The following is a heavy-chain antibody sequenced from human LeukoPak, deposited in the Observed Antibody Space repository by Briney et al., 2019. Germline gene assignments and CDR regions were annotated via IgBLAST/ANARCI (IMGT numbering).Heavy chain of an antibody. J-gene: IGHJ6*03. V-gene: IGHV5-51*01. CDR1: GSIFINYW. CDR3: ARQTDNYMDV. Sequence: GASLQISCQDSGSIFINYWIGWVRQMPGKGLEWMGIIYPGDSDTRYSPSFQGQVTISADKSIRTAYLQWSSLRASDTATYYCARQTDNYMDVWGKGTTVTVSS. CDR2: IYPGDSDT.